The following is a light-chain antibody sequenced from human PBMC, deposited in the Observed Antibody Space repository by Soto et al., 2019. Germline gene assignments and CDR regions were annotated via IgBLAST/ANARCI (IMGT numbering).Light chain of an antibody. V-gene: IGLV2-14*01. CDR1: SSDVGGYNY. CDR3: SSYTTSSTLV. J-gene: IGLJ2*01. CDR2: EVT. Sequence: QSALTQPASVSGSPGQSITFSCIGTSSDVGGYNYVSWYQQHPGKAPKLMIYEVTNRPSGVSNRFSGSKSDNTASLTISGLQAEDEADYFCSSYTTSSTLVFGGGTKLTVL.